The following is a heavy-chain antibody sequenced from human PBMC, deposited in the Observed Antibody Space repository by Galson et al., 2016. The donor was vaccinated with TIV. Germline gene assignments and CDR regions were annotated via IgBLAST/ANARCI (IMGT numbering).Heavy chain of an antibody. D-gene: IGHD5-24*01. J-gene: IGHJ4*02. Sequence: SLRLSCAASGFSVSFNHMSWVRQAPGKGLEWVSLIYASDTTYYIDSVKGRLTITRDNSTNALYLQMNSLRVDDTAIFYCAKAGKGDAYPNYCDHWGQGALVTVTS. CDR2: IYASDTT. CDR3: AKAGKGDAYPNYCDH. CDR1: GFSVSFNH. V-gene: IGHV3-53*01.